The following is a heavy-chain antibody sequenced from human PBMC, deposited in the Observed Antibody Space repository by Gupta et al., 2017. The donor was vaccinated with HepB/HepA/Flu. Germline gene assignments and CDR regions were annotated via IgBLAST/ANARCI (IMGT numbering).Heavy chain of an antibody. J-gene: IGHJ3*02. D-gene: IGHD1/OR15-1a*01. V-gene: IGHV3-23*01. CDR3: RKGRGGTYEDALDI. Sequence: EVQLFDSGGGLVQPGGSLRLPCAASGFSSNSFPMSWVRQTPGKGLHGVSTTSASGYTTYYPYAGGGRFTTYRATSNNSAYLEMTTPTAETTEEDDGRKGRGGTYEDALDIWGQGTMVTVSS. CDR2: TSASGYTT. CDR1: GFSSNSFP.